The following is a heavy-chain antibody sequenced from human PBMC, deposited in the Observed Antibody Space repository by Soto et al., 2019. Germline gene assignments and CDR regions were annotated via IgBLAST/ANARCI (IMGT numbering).Heavy chain of an antibody. CDR3: AKDRGDTAMVKFEY. V-gene: IGHV3-23*01. D-gene: IGHD5-18*01. J-gene: IGHJ4*02. CDR1: GFTFSSYA. Sequence: EVQLSESGGGLVQPGGSLRLSCAASGFTFSSYAMSWVRQAPGKGLEWVSAVSGSGDTTYYADSVKGRFTISRDNSKNSLYLQMNSLRAEDTAVYYCAKDRGDTAMVKFEYWGQGTLVTVSS. CDR2: VSGSGDTT.